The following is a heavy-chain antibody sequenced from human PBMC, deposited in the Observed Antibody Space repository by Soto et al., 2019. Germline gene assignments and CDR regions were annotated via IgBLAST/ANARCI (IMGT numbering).Heavy chain of an antibody. CDR2: MSGSGGST. CDR3: AKGYREYSSSWFDY. J-gene: IGHJ4*02. Sequence: EVQLLESGGGLIQPGGSLRLSCAASGFTFSRNAMSWVRQAPGKGLEWVPVMSGSGGSTYYADSVTGRFTISRDNSKNTLYLQMNSLRAEDTAVYYCAKGYREYSSSWFDYWGQGTLVTVSS. V-gene: IGHV3-23*01. CDR1: GFTFSRNA. D-gene: IGHD6-13*01.